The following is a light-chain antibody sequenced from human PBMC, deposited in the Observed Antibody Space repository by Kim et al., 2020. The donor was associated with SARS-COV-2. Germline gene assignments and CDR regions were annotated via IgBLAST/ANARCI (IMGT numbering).Light chain of an antibody. CDR1: SNNVGNQD. CDR3: SAWDSSLSAVV. CDR2: RNN. V-gene: IGLV10-54*01. J-gene: IGLJ2*01. Sequence: LTQPPSASKALGQTATLTCAGDSNNVGNQDVAWLQQHQGPAPKLLFYRNNNRPSGISERFSASRSGNTASLIITGLQPEDEADYYCSAWDSSLSAVVFGGGTQLTVL.